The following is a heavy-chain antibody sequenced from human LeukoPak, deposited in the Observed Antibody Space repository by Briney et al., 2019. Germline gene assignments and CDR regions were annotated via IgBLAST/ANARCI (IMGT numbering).Heavy chain of an antibody. D-gene: IGHD2-2*01. J-gene: IGHJ5*02. V-gene: IGHV3-15*01. Sequence: PGGSLRLSRAASGFTFSNAWMSWVRQAPGKGLEWVGRNKSKTDGGTTDYAAPVKGRFTISSDDSKNTLYLQMNSLKTEETAVYYCTTDPNRSCSSTSCYSFDPWGQGALVTVSS. CDR3: TTDPNRSCSSTSCYSFDP. CDR1: GFTFSNAW. CDR2: NKSKTDGGTT.